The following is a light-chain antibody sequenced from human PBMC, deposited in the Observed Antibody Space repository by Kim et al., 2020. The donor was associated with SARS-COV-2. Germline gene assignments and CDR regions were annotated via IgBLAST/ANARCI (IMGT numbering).Light chain of an antibody. J-gene: IGKJ1*01. CDR2: KAS. CDR1: QNINTW. CDR3: QQSEIYST. V-gene: IGKV1-5*03. Sequence: DIQMTQSPSTLSASVGDRVTITCRASQNINTWLAWYQQKPGKAPKLLVYKASSLESGVPSRFSGSGSGTEFTLIISSLQPDDFATYSCQQSEIYSTLGQGTKVDIK.